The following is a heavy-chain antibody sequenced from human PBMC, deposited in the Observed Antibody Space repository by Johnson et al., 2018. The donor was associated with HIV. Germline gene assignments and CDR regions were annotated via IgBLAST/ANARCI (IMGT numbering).Heavy chain of an antibody. J-gene: IGHJ3*02. CDR2: ISWNSGSI. Sequence: VQLVESGGGLVQPGGSLRLSCVASGFTFDDYAMHWVRQAPGKGLEWVSGISWNSGSIGYADSVKGRFTISRDNAKNSLYLQMNSLRAEDTALYYCAKDQEAVLWDAFDIWGQGTMVTVSS. D-gene: IGHD6-19*01. CDR3: AKDQEAVLWDAFDI. V-gene: IGHV3-9*01. CDR1: GFTFDDYA.